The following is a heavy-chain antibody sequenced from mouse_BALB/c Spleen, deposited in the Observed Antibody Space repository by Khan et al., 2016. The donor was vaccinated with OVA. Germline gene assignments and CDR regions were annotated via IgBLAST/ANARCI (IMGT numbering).Heavy chain of an antibody. V-gene: IGHV3-2*02. CDR3: ARGNYYGYDFDY. J-gene: IGHJ2*01. D-gene: IGHD1-2*01. CDR1: GYSITNNYA. CDR2: ISYSGST. Sequence: EVQLVESGPGLVKPSQSLSLTCTVTGYSITNNYAWNWIRQFPGNKLEWMGYISYSGSTNYNPSLKSRISITRHTYKNQFFLQLNSVTTEDTATDYCARGNYYGYDFDYWGQGTTLTVSS.